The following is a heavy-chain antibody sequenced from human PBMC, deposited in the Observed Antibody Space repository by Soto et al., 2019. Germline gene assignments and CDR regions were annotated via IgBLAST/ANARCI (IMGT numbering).Heavy chain of an antibody. CDR2: ISPKSGGT. J-gene: IGHJ4*02. Sequence: QVQLVQSGAEVQKPGASVKVSCKASGYTFSDYYVHWVRQAPGQGLEWMGWISPKSGGTNYAQKIQGRVTMTTDTSTSTAYVELRSLRSDDTAVYYCAREEGISDWHAFDYWGQGTLVTVSS. CDR3: AREEGISDWHAFDY. V-gene: IGHV1-2*02. CDR1: GYTFSDYY. D-gene: IGHD6-19*01.